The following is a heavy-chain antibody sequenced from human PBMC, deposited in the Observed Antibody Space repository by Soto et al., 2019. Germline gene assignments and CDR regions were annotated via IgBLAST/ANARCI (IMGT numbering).Heavy chain of an antibody. Sequence: EVQLVESGGGLVQPGGSLRVSCAASGFSFSSYWMSWVRHGPGKGLEWVADINEEGTERYYADSVKGRFTISRDNGENSGYLQMHNLRVDDTAVYSCAKSPMVRTFHYGMEVWGQGTTVTVSS. CDR2: INEEGTER. CDR1: GFSFSSYW. V-gene: IGHV3-7*05. D-gene: IGHD2-8*01. J-gene: IGHJ6*02. CDR3: AKSPMVRTFHYGMEV.